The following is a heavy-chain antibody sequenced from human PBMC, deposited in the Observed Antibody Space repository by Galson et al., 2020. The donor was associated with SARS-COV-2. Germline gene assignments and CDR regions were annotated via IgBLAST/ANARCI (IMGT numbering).Heavy chain of an antibody. V-gene: IGHV3-48*02. Sequence: GGSLRLSCAASGFTFSSYSMNWVRQAPGKGLEWVSYISSSSSTIYYADSVKGRFTISRDNAKNSLYLQMNSLRDEDTAVYYCARDGIIVGALPIYYYYGMDVWGQGTTVTVSS. CDR3: ARDGIIVGALPIYYYYGMDV. D-gene: IGHD1-26*01. CDR2: ISSSSSTI. CDR1: GFTFSSYS. J-gene: IGHJ6*02.